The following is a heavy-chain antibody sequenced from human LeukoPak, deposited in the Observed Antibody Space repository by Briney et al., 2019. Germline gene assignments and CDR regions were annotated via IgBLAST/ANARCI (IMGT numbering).Heavy chain of an antibody. Sequence: PSETLSLTCTVSGGSISSSRYYWSWIRQPPGKGLEWIGEINHSGSTNYNPSLKSRVTISVDTSKNQFSLKLSSVTAADTAVYYCARGPFSVVVTYFDYWGQGTLVTVSS. CDR2: INHSGST. CDR3: ARGPFSVVVTYFDY. J-gene: IGHJ4*02. D-gene: IGHD2-21*02. V-gene: IGHV4-39*07. CDR1: GGSISSSRYY.